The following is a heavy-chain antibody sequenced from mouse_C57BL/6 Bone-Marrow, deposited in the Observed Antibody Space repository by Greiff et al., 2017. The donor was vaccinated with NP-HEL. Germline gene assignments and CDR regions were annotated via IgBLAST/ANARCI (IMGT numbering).Heavy chain of an antibody. CDR2: IDPANGNT. CDR1: GFNIKNTY. D-gene: IGHD2-4*01. V-gene: IGHV14-3*01. CDR3: ANHGYYDDGNYAMDY. Sequence: VQLQQSVAELVRPGASVKLSCTASGFNIKNTYMHWVKQRPEQGLEWIGRIDPANGNTKYAPKFQGKATITADTSSSTAYLQLSSLTSEDTDIYCCANHGYYDDGNYAMDYWGKGTSVTAAS. J-gene: IGHJ4*01.